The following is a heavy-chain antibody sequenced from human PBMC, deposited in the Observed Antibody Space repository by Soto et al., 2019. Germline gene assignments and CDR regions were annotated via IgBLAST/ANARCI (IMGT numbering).Heavy chain of an antibody. D-gene: IGHD6-19*01. CDR3: ARPLDSGWFPFDY. Sequence: QLQLQESGPGLVKPSETLSLTCTVSGGSISRSSYYWGWIRQPPGKGLEWIGSIYYSGSTYYNPSLKSRVNISVATCKNQCSPKLNSVTAADTAVYYCARPLDSGWFPFDYRGQGTLVTVSS. CDR2: IYYSGST. V-gene: IGHV4-39*01. CDR1: GGSISRSSYY. J-gene: IGHJ4*02.